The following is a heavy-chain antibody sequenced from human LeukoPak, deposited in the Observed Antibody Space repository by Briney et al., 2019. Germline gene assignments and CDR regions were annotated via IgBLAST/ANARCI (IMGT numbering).Heavy chain of an antibody. CDR3: ARVSSPDTAMGDEGAAFDI. Sequence: GGSLRLSCAASGFTFSSYSMNWVRQAPGKGLEWVSSISSSSSYIYYADSVKGRFTISRDNAKNSLYLQMNSLRAEDTAVYYCARVSSPDTAMGDEGAAFDIWGQGTMVTVSS. V-gene: IGHV3-21*01. D-gene: IGHD5-18*01. J-gene: IGHJ3*02. CDR2: ISSSSSYI. CDR1: GFTFSSYS.